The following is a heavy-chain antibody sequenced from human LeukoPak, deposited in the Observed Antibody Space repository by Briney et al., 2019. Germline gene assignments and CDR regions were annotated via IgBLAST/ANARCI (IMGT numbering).Heavy chain of an antibody. D-gene: IGHD2-2*01. CDR1: GYTFTSYD. V-gene: IGHV1-8*01. Sequence: ASVKVSCKASGYTFTSYDINWGRQATGQGLEWMGWMNPNSGNTGYAQKFQGRVTITRNTSISTAYMELSSLRSEDTAVYYCARRGVVVGYYYYYYYMDVWGKGTTVTVSS. CDR3: ARRGVVVGYYYYYYYMDV. J-gene: IGHJ6*03. CDR2: MNPNSGNT.